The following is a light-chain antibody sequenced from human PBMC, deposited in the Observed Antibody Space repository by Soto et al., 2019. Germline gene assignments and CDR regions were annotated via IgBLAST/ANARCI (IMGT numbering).Light chain of an antibody. Sequence: DIQMTQSPSSLSASVGDRVTIACRASQSISSYLNWYQQKPGKAPKLLIYDASNLETGVPSRFSGSGSGTDFTFTISSLQPEDIATYLGPQYDKTFGQGTKVDI. CDR2: DAS. J-gene: IGKJ1*01. V-gene: IGKV1-33*01. CDR3: PQYDKT. CDR1: QSISSY.